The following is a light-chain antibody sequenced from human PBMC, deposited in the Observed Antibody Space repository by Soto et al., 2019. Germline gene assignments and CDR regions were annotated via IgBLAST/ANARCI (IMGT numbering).Light chain of an antibody. J-gene: IGKJ1*01. CDR2: GAS. CDR1: QSVSSN. V-gene: IGKV3-15*01. Sequence: EIVMTQSPATLSVSPGKRATLSCRASQSVSSNLAWYQQKLGQAPRLLMYGASTRATGIPARFSGSGSETEFTLTISSLQSEDFAVYYCQQYKKWPRTFGQGTKVEIK. CDR3: QQYKKWPRT.